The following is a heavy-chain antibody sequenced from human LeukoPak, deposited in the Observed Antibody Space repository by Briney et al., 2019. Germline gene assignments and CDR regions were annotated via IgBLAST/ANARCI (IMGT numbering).Heavy chain of an antibody. V-gene: IGHV1-18*01. CDR2: ISAYNGNT. Sequence: ASVKVSCKASGYTFTSYGISWVRQAPGQGLEWMGWISAYNGNTNYAQKLQGRVTMTTDTSASTAYMELRSLRSDDTAVYYCARTYSGYDLPDYWGQGTLVTVSS. CDR3: ARTYSGYDLPDY. D-gene: IGHD5-12*01. CDR1: GYTFTSYG. J-gene: IGHJ4*02.